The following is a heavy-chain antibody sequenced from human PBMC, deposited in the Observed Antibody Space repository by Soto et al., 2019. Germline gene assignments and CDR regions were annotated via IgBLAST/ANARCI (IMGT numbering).Heavy chain of an antibody. J-gene: IGHJ5*02. D-gene: IGHD2-2*01. CDR1: GFTFSSYY. CDR2: IDFDGRST. Sequence: EVQLVESGGGLVQPGGSLRLSCAVSGFTFSSYYMQWVRQGPGKGLVYVARIDFDGRSTVHADSVKGRFTISRDNAKNTLYLRMTRLGVEHTRVYYFTRGVSTIWLRALDLWGQGTLVTVSS. V-gene: IGHV3-74*01. CDR3: TRGVSTIWLRALDL.